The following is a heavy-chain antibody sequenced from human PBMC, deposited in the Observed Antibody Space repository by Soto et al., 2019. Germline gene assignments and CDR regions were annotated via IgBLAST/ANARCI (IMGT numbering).Heavy chain of an antibody. CDR3: ARGEQQLDPNWFDP. CDR2: ISAYNGNT. D-gene: IGHD6-13*01. Sequence: ASVKVSCKASGYTFTRSGISWVRQAPGQGLEWMGWISAYNGNTNYAQKLQGRVTMTTDTSTSTAYMELRSLRSDDTAVYYCARGEQQLDPNWFDPWGQGSLVTVSS. V-gene: IGHV1-18*01. J-gene: IGHJ5*02. CDR1: GYTFTRSG.